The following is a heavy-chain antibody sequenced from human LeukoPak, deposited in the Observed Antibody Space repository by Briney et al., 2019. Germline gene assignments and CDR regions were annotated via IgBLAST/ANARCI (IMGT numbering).Heavy chain of an antibody. CDR1: GGSISSGGYS. D-gene: IGHD2-21*02. Sequence: SETLSLTCAVSGGSISSGGYSWSWIRQPPGKGLEWIGYIYHSGSTYYNPSLKSRVTISVDRSKNQFSLKLSSVTAADTAVYYCARDRGGGDWDAFDIWGQGTMVTVSS. V-gene: IGHV4-30-2*01. CDR3: ARDRGGGDWDAFDI. J-gene: IGHJ3*02. CDR2: IYHSGST.